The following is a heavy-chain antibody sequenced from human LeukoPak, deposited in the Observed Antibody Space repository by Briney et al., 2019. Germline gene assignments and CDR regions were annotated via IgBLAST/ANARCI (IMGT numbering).Heavy chain of an antibody. CDR3: ARVRDGYNDAFDI. CDR2: FNPSGGST. V-gene: IGHV1-46*01. J-gene: IGHJ3*02. CDR1: GYTFTNYY. D-gene: IGHD5-24*01. Sequence: ASVKVSCKASGYTFTNYYTHWLRQAPGQGLEWVGVFNPSGGSTSYAQKFQGRVTMTRDTSTSTVYMELSSLRSEDTAVYFCARVRDGYNDAFDIWGQGTMVTVS.